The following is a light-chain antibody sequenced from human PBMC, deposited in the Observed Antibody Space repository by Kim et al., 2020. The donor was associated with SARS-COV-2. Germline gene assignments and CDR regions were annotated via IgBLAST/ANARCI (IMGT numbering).Light chain of an antibody. CDR3: GTWDSTLSAGV. J-gene: IGLJ3*02. CDR1: SSNIVNNY. Sequence: GQMVTISCSGSSSNIVNNYVSWYQQLPGTAPKLLIYDNNKRPSGIPDRFSGSKSDTSATLGITGLQTGDEADYYCGTWDSTLSAGVFGGGTQLTVL. V-gene: IGLV1-51*01. CDR2: DNN.